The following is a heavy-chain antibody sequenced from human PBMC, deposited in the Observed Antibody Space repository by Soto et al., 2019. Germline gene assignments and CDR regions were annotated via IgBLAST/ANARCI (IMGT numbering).Heavy chain of an antibody. CDR1: GFILSDHY. J-gene: IGHJ1*01. D-gene: IGHD6-25*01. Sequence: EVQLVESGGGLVQPGGSLRLSCAASGFILSDHYMDWVRQAPGKGLEWVGRSRNKANSYATEYVASGKGRFTISRDESKSSLSLQMNSVRTEETAVYYCARAAPPSQHWGQGTLVTVSS. V-gene: IGHV3-72*01. CDR2: SRNKANSYAT. CDR3: ARAAPPSQH.